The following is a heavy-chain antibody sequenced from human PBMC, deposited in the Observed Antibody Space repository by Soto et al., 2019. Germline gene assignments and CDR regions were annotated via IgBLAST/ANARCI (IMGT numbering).Heavy chain of an antibody. CDR2: ISSDGNTK. CDR3: ARFPGERRHYLYFAMDV. Sequence: SLRLSCAASGFAFNRYTMHGVRQATGKGLEWVALISSDGNTKYYAASVKGRFTTSRESSKYTLYLHMTIPTTEDTAVYYFARFPGERRHYLYFAMDVWGPGTLVAVSS. CDR1: GFAFNRYT. V-gene: IGHV3-30-3*01. D-gene: IGHD3-10*01. J-gene: IGHJ6*01.